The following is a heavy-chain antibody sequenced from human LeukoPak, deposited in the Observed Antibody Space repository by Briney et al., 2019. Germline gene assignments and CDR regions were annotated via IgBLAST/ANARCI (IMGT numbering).Heavy chain of an antibody. D-gene: IGHD3-9*01. Sequence: GGSLRLSCAASGFAFSGFEMNWVRQAPGKGPEWIAYIDVTGKKIRYADSVKGRFTISRDNANSSVYLQMNSLRVDDTAVYYCARDPLRYLRVGHYDYWGQGTLVAVSS. J-gene: IGHJ4*02. V-gene: IGHV3-48*03. CDR1: GFAFSGFE. CDR3: ARDPLRYLRVGHYDY. CDR2: IDVTGKKI.